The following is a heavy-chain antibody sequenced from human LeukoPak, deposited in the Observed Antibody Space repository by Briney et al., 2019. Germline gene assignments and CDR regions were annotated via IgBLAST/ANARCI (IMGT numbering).Heavy chain of an antibody. D-gene: IGHD2-2*01. CDR2: IYASGST. V-gene: IGHV4-61*02. Sequence: SETLSLTCTVSGGSISSSSYYWSWVRQPAGKGLEWIGCIYASGSTNYNPSLKSRVTISVDTSKNLLSLKLISVTAADTAVYYCAGAPAGSLKWQSPLDYWGQGTLVTVSS. CDR1: GGSISSSSYY. CDR3: AGAPAGSLKWQSPLDY. J-gene: IGHJ4*02.